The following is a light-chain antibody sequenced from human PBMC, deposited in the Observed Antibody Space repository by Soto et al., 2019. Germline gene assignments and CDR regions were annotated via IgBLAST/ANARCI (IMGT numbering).Light chain of an antibody. CDR2: AAS. CDR3: QKYNSALSRG. CDR1: QGISNY. V-gene: IGKV1-27*01. J-gene: IGKJ1*01. Sequence: EIQMTQSPSSLSASVGGRVTITGRASQGISNYLAWYQQKPGKVPKLLIYAASTLQSGVPSRFSGSGSGTDFTLTITSLQPEDVATYYCQKYNSALSRGFGRGTKVDIK.